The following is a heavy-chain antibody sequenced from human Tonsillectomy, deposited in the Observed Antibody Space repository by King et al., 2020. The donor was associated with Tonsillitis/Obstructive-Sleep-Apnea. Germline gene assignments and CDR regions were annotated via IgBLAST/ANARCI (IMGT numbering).Heavy chain of an antibody. J-gene: IGHJ3*02. V-gene: IGHV3-33*01. D-gene: IGHD3-3*01. CDR1: GFTFSSYG. CDR3: ARAMLLYDFWSGYYSSDAFDI. CDR2: IWYDGSNK. Sequence: VQLVESGGGVVQPGRSLRLSCAASGFTFSSYGMHWVRQAPGKGLEWVAVIWYDGSNKYYADSVKGLFTISRDNSKKTLYLQMNSLGAEDTAVYYCARAMLLYDFWSGYYSSDAFDIWGQGTMVTVSS.